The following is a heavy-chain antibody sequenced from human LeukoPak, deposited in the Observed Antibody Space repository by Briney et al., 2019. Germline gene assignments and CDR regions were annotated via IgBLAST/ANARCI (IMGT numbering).Heavy chain of an antibody. D-gene: IGHD1-26*01. CDR3: ARLRGSSGSY. CDR1: GGSISSSSYY. J-gene: IGHJ4*02. CDR2: IYYSGST. V-gene: IGHV4-39*01. Sequence: PSETLSLTCTVSGGSISSSSYYWGWIRQPPGKGLEWIGSIYYSGSTYYNPSLKSRVTISADTSKNQFSLKLSSVTAADTAVYYCARLRGSSGSYWGQGTLVTVSS.